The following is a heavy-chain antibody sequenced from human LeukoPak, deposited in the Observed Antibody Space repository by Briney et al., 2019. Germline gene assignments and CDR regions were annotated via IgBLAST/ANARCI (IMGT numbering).Heavy chain of an antibody. Sequence: GGSLRLSCAASGFTFSSYSMNWVHQAPGKGLEWVSSISSSSSYIYYADSVKGRFTISRDNAKNSLYLQMNSLRAEDTAVYYCARDCSSGWYPAGDFDYWGQGTLVTVSS. V-gene: IGHV3-21*01. CDR2: ISSSSSYI. CDR3: ARDCSSGWYPAGDFDY. CDR1: GFTFSSYS. D-gene: IGHD6-19*01. J-gene: IGHJ4*02.